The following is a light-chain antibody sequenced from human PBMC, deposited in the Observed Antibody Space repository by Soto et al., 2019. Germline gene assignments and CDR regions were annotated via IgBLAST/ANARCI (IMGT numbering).Light chain of an antibody. J-gene: IGLJ2*01. V-gene: IGLV7-43*01. CDR3: LLYYGGAVG. CDR1: TGTVTSGHY. CDR2: STD. Sequence: QTVVTQEPSLTVSPGGTVTLTCASSTGTVTSGHYPNWLQQKPGQAPRALIYSTDTRHSWTPARFSGSLLGGKAALTLSGMQPEDEADYYCLLYYGGAVGFGGGTKLTVL.